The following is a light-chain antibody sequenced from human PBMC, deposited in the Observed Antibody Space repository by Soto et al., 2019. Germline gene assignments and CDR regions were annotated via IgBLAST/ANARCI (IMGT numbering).Light chain of an antibody. CDR2: GAS. J-gene: IGKJ1*01. V-gene: IGKV3-20*01. Sequence: EIVLTQSPGTLSLSPGERATLSCRASQTVTSNYLAWYQQKPGQAPRLLIYGASTRATGIPGRFSGSGSGTDFTLTITILEPEDFAVYYCQQYGNSPRTFGQGTKVEIK. CDR1: QTVTSNY. CDR3: QQYGNSPRT.